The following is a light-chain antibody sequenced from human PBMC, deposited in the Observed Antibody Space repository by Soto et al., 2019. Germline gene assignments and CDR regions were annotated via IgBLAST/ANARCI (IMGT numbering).Light chain of an antibody. CDR3: SSYAGSYTWV. V-gene: IGLV2-11*01. J-gene: IGLJ3*02. CDR2: GVS. Sequence: QSVLTQPRSVSGSPGQSVTISCTGSSSDVGGYDYVSWYQQHPGKAPKLMIYGVSQRPSGVPDRFSGSKSGNMASLTISGLQADDEAHYYCSSYAGSYTWVFGGGTKLTVL. CDR1: SSDVGGYDY.